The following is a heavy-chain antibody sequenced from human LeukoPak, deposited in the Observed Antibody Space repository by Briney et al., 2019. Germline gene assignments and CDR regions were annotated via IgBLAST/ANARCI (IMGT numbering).Heavy chain of an antibody. CDR1: GFSFSSYS. D-gene: IGHD3-22*01. Sequence: GGSLRLSCADSGFSFSSYSMNWVRQAPGKGLEWVSAISGSGGSTYYADSVKGRFTISRDNSKNTLYLQMNSLRAEDTAVYYCAKSLKRYDSSGYQYYFDYWGQGTLVTVSS. J-gene: IGHJ4*02. V-gene: IGHV3-23*01. CDR3: AKSLKRYDSSGYQYYFDY. CDR2: ISGSGGST.